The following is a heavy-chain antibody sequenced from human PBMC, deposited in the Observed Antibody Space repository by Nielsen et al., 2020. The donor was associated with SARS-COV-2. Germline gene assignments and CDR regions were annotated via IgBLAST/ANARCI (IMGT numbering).Heavy chain of an antibody. V-gene: IGHV1-18*01. CDR1: GYTFTSYG. Sequence: ASVKVSCKASGYTFTSYGISGVRQAPGQGREWMGWISASNGNTNYAQKLQGRVTMTTDTSTSTAYMELRSLRSGDTAVYYFATGWLPNPFDYWGQGTLVTVSS. CDR3: ATGWLPNPFDY. J-gene: IGHJ4*02. CDR2: ISASNGNT. D-gene: IGHD5-24*01.